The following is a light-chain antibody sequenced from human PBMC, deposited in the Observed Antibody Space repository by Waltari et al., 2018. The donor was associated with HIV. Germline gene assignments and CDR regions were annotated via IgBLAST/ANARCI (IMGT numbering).Light chain of an antibody. CDR3: YSATENNLV. CDR2: KDN. CDR1: VLSTKF. J-gene: IGLJ2*01. Sequence: QTARITCSGDVLSTKFARWFQQKPGQAPVLIIYKDNERPSGIPERFSGSSSGTTVTLTISGAQVDDEADYYCYSATENNLVFGGGTKLTVL. V-gene: IGLV3-27*01.